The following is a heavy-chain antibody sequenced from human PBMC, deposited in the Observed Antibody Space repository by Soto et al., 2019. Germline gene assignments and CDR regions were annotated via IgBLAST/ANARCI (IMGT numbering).Heavy chain of an antibody. V-gene: IGHV1-8*01. CDR2: MNPNSGNT. CDR3: ARDSSFDFWSGRKGFDP. J-gene: IGHJ5*02. CDR1: RYTFTSYD. Sequence: QVQLVQSGAEVKKPGASVKVSCKASRYTFTSYDINWVRQATGQGLEWMGWMNPNSGNTGYAQKFQGRVTMTRNTSISTAYMELSSLRSEDTAVYYCARDSSFDFWSGRKGFDPWGQGTLVTVSP. D-gene: IGHD3-3*01.